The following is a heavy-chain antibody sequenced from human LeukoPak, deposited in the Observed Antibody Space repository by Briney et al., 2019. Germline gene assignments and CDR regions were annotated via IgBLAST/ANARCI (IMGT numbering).Heavy chain of an antibody. V-gene: IGHV4-30-2*03. Sequence: SETLSLTCTVSGGSISSGGYYWSWIRQPPGKGLEWIGYIYHSGSTYYNPSLKSRVTISVDTSKNQFSLKLSSVTAADTAVYYCARHWDIVVVPAAIRRPTGAFDIWGQGTMVTVSS. CDR2: IYHSGST. J-gene: IGHJ3*02. D-gene: IGHD2-2*02. CDR1: GGSISSGGYY. CDR3: ARHWDIVVVPAAIRRPTGAFDI.